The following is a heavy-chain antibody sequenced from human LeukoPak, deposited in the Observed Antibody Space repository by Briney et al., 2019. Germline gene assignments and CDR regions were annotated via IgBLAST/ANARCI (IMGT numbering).Heavy chain of an antibody. CDR1: GYTFTDYY. V-gene: IGHV1-2*02. D-gene: IGHD2-21*02. Sequence: GASVKVSCKASGYTFTDYYIHWVRQAPGHGLEWMGWINPNSGGTNYAQKFQGRVTMTRDTSISTAYMELSRLRSDDTAVYYCARGTYCGGDCIGNWGQGTLVIVSS. CDR3: ARGTYCGGDCIGN. J-gene: IGHJ4*02. CDR2: INPNSGGT.